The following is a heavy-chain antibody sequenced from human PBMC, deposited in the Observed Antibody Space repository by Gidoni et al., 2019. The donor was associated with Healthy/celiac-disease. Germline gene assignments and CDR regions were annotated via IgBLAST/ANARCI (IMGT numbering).Heavy chain of an antibody. D-gene: IGHD6-13*01. J-gene: IGHJ4*02. V-gene: IGHV4-34*01. CDR3: ARGHNPRDSSSWYYFDY. CDR2: INHSGST. Sequence: QVQLQQWGAGLLKPSETLSLTCAVYGGSFSGYYWSWIRQPPGKGLEWIGEINHSGSTNYNPSLKSRVTISVDTSKNQFSLKLSSVTAADTAVYYCARGHNPRDSSSWYYFDYWGQGTLVTVSS. CDR1: GGSFSGYY.